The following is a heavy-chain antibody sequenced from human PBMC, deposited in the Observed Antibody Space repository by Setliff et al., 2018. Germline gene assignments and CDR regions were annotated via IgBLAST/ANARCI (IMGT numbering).Heavy chain of an antibody. CDR1: GYTFTGYY. CDR3: ARGLIVLPGPSGDVGYFDY. CDR2: INPNSGGT. J-gene: IGHJ4*02. V-gene: IGHV1-2*04. D-gene: IGHD2-8*01. Sequence: ASVKVSCKASGYTFTGYYMHWVRQAPGQGLEWMGWINPNSGGTNYAQKFQGWVTMTRDTSTSTVYLELSSLRSEDTAVYYCARGLIVLPGPSGDVGYFDYWGQGTRVT.